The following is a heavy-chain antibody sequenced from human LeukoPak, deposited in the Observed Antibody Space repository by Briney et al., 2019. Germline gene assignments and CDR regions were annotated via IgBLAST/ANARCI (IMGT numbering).Heavy chain of an antibody. D-gene: IGHD6-13*01. CDR2: IYYSGST. J-gene: IGHJ2*01. Sequence: SETLSLTCTVSGGSITRYYWSWIRQPPGKGLEWIGYIYYSGSTNYNPSFRSRVTISVDTSRNQFSLKLTSVTAADTAVYYCAGDKGAGYSRSWVKYFDLLGRGTLVTVSS. V-gene: IGHV4-59*01. CDR3: AGDKGAGYSRSWVKYFDL. CDR1: GGSITRYY.